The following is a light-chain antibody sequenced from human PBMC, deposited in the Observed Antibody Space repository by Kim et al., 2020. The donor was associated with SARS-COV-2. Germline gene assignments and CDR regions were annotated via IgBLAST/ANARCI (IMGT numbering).Light chain of an antibody. Sequence: QSITISGTATSSAVGGYSYVSCYQQHPCKAPQLMIYDVSNRPSGVSNRFSGSKSGNTAYLTISGLQAEDEADYYCSSYTSSSTLVVFGGGTQLTVL. J-gene: IGLJ2*01. CDR1: SSAVGGYSY. V-gene: IGLV2-14*03. CDR3: SSYTSSSTLVV. CDR2: DVS.